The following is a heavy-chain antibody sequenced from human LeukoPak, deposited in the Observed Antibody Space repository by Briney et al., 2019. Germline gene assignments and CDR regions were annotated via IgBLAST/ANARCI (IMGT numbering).Heavy chain of an antibody. V-gene: IGHV1-69*04. CDR2: IIPILGIA. J-gene: IGHJ4*02. CDR3: AKGYCSGGSCYYDY. D-gene: IGHD2-15*01. CDR1: GGTFSSYA. Sequence: SVKVSCKASGGTFSSYAISWVRQAPGQGLEWMGRIIPILGIANYAQRFQGRVTITADKSTSTAYMELSSLRSEDTAVYYCAKGYCSGGSCYYDYWGQGTLVTVSS.